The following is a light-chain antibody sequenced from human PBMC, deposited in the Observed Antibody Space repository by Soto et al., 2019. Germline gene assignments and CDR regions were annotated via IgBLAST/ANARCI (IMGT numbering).Light chain of an antibody. CDR1: SNDVGGYDY. CDR2: EVS. CDR3: SSYATSSPYV. J-gene: IGLJ1*01. Sequence: QSALTQPASVSGSPGHSITISCTGTSNDVGGYDYVSWYQQHPGKAPKLVIYEVSHRPSGISDRFSGSKSGNTASLTISGLQVEDEADYYCSSYATSSPYVFGPGTK. V-gene: IGLV2-14*01.